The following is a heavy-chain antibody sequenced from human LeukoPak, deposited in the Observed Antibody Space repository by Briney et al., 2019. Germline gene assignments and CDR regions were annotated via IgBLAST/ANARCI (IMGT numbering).Heavy chain of an antibody. Sequence: PGRSLRLSCVASGFPFSSYGMHWVRQAPGRGLEWVAVIWYDGSNKYYADSMKGRFTISRDNSKNTLYLQMNNLRAEDTGVHYCARAVGPFDYWGQGTLVTVSS. CDR1: GFPFSSYG. CDR3: ARAVGPFDY. V-gene: IGHV3-33*01. J-gene: IGHJ4*02. D-gene: IGHD1-26*01. CDR2: IWYDGSNK.